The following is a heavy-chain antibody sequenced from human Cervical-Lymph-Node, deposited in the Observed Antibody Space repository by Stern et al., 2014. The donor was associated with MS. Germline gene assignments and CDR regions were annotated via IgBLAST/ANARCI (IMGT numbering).Heavy chain of an antibody. CDR2: IYWDDDK. D-gene: IGHD2-15*01. Sequence: QVTLKESGPTLVKPTQTLTLTCTFSGFSLSTSGVGVGWIRQPPGKALEWLAIIYWDDDKRYSPSLKSRLTITKDTSKNQLVLTMTNMDPVDTATYYCAHRYCSGGSCYLAFDYWGQGTLVTVSS. J-gene: IGHJ4*02. V-gene: IGHV2-5*02. CDR3: AHRYCSGGSCYLAFDY. CDR1: GFSLSTSGVG.